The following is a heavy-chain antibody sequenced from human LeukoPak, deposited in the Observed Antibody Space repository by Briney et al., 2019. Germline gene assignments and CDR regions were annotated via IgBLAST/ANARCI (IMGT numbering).Heavy chain of an antibody. CDR1: GGSISSYY. J-gene: IGHJ4*02. Sequence: PSETLSLTCTVSGGSISSYYWGWIRQPPGKGLEWIGSIYYSGSTYYNPSLKSRVTISVDTSKNQFSLKLSSVTAADTAVYYCARHSEIGDFWSGYYYTYFDYWGQGTLVTVSS. D-gene: IGHD3-3*01. CDR3: ARHSEIGDFWSGYYYTYFDY. CDR2: IYYSGST. V-gene: IGHV4-39*01.